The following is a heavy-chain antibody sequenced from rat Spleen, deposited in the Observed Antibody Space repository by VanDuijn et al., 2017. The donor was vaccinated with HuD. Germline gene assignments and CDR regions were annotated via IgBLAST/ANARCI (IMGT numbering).Heavy chain of an antibody. V-gene: IGHV5-46*01. CDR2: ISTSGGNT. D-gene: IGHD1-9*01. Sequence: EVQLVESGGGLVQPGRSMKLSCAASGFTFSSFPMAWVRQAPTKGLEWVASISTSGGNTYYRDSVKGRFTISRDNAKSTLYLQMDSLRSEDTATYYCARGTYYRHWGQGVMVTVSS. J-gene: IGHJ2*01. CDR3: ARGTYYRH. CDR1: GFTFSSFP.